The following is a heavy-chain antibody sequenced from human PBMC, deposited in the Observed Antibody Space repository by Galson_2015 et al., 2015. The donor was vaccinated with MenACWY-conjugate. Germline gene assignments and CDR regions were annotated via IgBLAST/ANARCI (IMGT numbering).Heavy chain of an antibody. CDR3: AQGAGSSWFDP. J-gene: IGHJ5*02. CDR1: GFTFSSYA. V-gene: IGHV3-23*01. D-gene: IGHD2-2*01. CDR2: ISTTGGTT. Sequence: SLRLSCAASGFTFSSYAMSWVRQAPGKGLEWVSSISTTGGTTYYADSVKGRFTISRDNSKNTLYLQMNSLRAGDTAVYYCAQGAGSSWFDPWGQGTLVSVSS.